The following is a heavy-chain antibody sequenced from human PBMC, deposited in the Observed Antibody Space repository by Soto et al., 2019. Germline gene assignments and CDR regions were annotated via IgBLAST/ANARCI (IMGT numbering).Heavy chain of an antibody. Sequence: PXGSLRLRCPASGFTFSSYSMSWVRQAPGKGLEWASAISGSGGSTYYADSVKGRFTISRDNSKNTLYLQMNRLRAEDTAVYYCAKDQEAWLVHFYFDDWGQGTLVTVSS. V-gene: IGHV3-23*01. CDR2: ISGSGGST. J-gene: IGHJ4*02. D-gene: IGHD6-19*01. CDR3: AKDQEAWLVHFYFDD. CDR1: GFTFSSYS.